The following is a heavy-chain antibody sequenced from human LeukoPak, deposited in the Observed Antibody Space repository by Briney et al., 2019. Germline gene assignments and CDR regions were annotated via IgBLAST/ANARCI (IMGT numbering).Heavy chain of an antibody. D-gene: IGHD3-22*01. CDR2: IYYSGTT. CDR1: GGSINSGNYY. V-gene: IGHV4-39*07. Sequence: TSETLPLTCTVSGGSINSGNYYWGWIRQPPGKGLEWIGSIYYSGTTYYNPSLKSRVTISVDTSKNQFSLKLSSVTAADTAVYYCARAYYYDSSGYWGGSDFYMDVWGKGTTVTVSS. J-gene: IGHJ6*03. CDR3: ARAYYYDSSGYWGGSDFYMDV.